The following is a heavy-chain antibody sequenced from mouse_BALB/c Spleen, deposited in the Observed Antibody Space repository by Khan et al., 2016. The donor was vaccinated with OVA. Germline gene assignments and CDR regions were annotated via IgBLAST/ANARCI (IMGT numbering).Heavy chain of an antibody. CDR1: GFTFSTYG. V-gene: IGHV5-6*01. D-gene: IGHD1-1*01. CDR3: ARLAYYYDSEGFAY. Sequence: EVKLLESGGDVVKPGGSLKLSCAAAGFTFSTYGMAWVRQTPDNSLEWVATVITGGHYTYYTDTLKGRFTITRDNAKSTLYLQMNSLTSEDTAMFCCARLAYYYDSEGFAYWGQGTLVTVSA. J-gene: IGHJ3*01. CDR2: VITGGHYT.